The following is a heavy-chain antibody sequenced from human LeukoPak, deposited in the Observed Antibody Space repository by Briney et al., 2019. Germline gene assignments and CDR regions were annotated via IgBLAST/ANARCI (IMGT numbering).Heavy chain of an antibody. Sequence: GESLKISCTASGFGFTSYWIGWVRPMPGQGLEWMGIIYPGDSDTIYSPSFRGQVTISADKSTSTAYLQWSSLKASDTAIYYCARNTESGPYYYGMDVWGQGTTVTVSS. D-gene: IGHD1-26*01. CDR1: GFGFTSYW. CDR2: IYPGDSDT. J-gene: IGHJ6*02. CDR3: ARNTESGPYYYGMDV. V-gene: IGHV5-51*01.